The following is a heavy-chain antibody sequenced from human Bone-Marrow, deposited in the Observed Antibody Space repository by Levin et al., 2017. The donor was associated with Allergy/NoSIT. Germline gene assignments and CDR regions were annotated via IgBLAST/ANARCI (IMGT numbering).Heavy chain of an antibody. V-gene: IGHV1-69*10. CDR3: ARGSLPAAAFTWFGP. CDR1: GGTFNSHA. Sequence: SVKVSCKVSGGTFNSHAINWVRQAPGQGLEWMGGIIPVLGITNYADNFRGRLTITADDFTSTAYMELDSLNSGDTAIYFCARGSLPAAAFTWFGPWGQGTLVTVSS. CDR2: IIPVLGIT. J-gene: IGHJ5*02. D-gene: IGHD6-25*01.